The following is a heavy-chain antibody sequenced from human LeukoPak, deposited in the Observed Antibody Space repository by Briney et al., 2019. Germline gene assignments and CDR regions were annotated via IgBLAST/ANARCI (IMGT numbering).Heavy chain of an antibody. J-gene: IGHJ4*02. V-gene: IGHV2-5*02. D-gene: IGHD5-24*01. CDR2: IYWDDDK. CDR1: GFSLSTSGVG. CDR3: AHNSDGYNYVDY. Sequence: GSGPTLVNPTQSLTLTCTFSGFSLSTSGVGVGWIRQPPGKALEWLALIYWDDDKRYSPSLKSRLTITKDTSKNQVVLTMTNMDPVDTSTYNCAHNSDGYNYVDYWGQGTLVTVSS.